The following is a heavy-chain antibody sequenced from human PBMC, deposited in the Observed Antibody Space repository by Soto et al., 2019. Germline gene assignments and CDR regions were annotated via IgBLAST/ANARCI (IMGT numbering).Heavy chain of an antibody. Sequence: QVQLVESGGGVVQPGRSLRLSCAASGFTFSSYAMHWVRQAPGKGLEWVAVIPYDGSNKYYADSVKGRFTISRDNSKNTLYLQMNSLRAEDTAVYYCARSIDPFYAVPAANGDYWGQGTLFTVSS. V-gene: IGHV3-30-3*01. D-gene: IGHD2-2*01. CDR3: ARSIDPFYAVPAANGDY. CDR2: IPYDGSNK. CDR1: GFTFSSYA. J-gene: IGHJ4*02.